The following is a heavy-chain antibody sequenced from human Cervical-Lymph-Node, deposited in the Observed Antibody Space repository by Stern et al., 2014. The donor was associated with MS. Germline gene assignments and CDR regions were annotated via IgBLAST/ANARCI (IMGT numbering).Heavy chain of an antibody. V-gene: IGHV3-33*01. Sequence: VQLVESGGGVVQPGRSLRLSCAASGFRFSRYAMHWVRQAPGKGLAWVALIWYDGSNPYYADSVTGRFTISRDNFKNTLYLQMNSLRAEDTAVYYCASAYSSSHYYFDYWGQGTLVTVSS. D-gene: IGHD6-13*01. J-gene: IGHJ4*02. CDR3: ASAYSSSHYYFDY. CDR2: IWYDGSNP. CDR1: GFRFSRYA.